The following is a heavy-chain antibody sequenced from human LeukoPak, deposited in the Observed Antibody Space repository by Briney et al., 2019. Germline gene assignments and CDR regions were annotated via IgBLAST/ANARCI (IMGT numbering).Heavy chain of an antibody. CDR1: GYTFTSYD. Sequence: ASVKVSCKASGYTFTSYDINWVRQATGQGLEWMGWMNPNSGNTGYAQKLQGRVTMTTDTSTSTAHMELRSLKSDDTAVCYCVRGILSDDTLTGPWGQGTLVTVSS. J-gene: IGHJ5*02. CDR3: VRGILSDDTLTGP. D-gene: IGHD3-9*01. CDR2: MNPNSGNT. V-gene: IGHV1-8*01.